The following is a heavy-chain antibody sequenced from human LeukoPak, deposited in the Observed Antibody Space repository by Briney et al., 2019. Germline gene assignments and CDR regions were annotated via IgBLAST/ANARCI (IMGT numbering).Heavy chain of an antibody. CDR2: LVYDARSD. J-gene: IGHJ4*02. CDR1: GFPFSSYG. CDR3: AKGSDFWSGYYWYYFDY. D-gene: IGHD3-3*01. V-gene: IGHV3-33*03. Sequence: GGPLRLSCAASGFPFSSYGMHWVRQAPGKGLEWVARLVYDARSDYANSVKGRFSISRDDSKNTLYLQMNSLRAEDTAVYYCAKGSDFWSGYYWYYFDYWGQGTLVTVSS.